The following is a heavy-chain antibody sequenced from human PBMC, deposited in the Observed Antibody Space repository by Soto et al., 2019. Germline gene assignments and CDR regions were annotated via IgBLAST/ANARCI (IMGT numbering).Heavy chain of an antibody. Sequence: ASVKVSCKASGYTFTSYGISWVRQAPGQGLEWMGWISGYNGNTKYAEKSQGRVTMTTDTSTSTAHMELRSLRSDDTAVYYCAREGQAPYYYYGMDVWGQGTAVTVSS. CDR2: ISGYNGNT. V-gene: IGHV1-18*01. CDR3: AREGQAPYYYYGMDV. J-gene: IGHJ6*02. CDR1: GYTFTSYG.